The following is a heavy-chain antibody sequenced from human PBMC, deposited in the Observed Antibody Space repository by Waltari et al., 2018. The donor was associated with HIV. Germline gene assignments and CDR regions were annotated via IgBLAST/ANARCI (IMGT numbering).Heavy chain of an antibody. V-gene: IGHV3-48*03. CDR2: ISSSGSTI. J-gene: IGHJ4*02. Sequence: EVQLVESGGVLVQHGGSRRLSFAASGFTFSSYERNWVRQAPGKGLEWVSYISSSGSTIYYADSVKGRFTISRDNAKNSLYLQMNSLRAEDTAVYYCARDWGSGRYRWGQGTLVTVSS. D-gene: IGHD3-10*01. CDR1: GFTFSSYE. CDR3: ARDWGSGRYR.